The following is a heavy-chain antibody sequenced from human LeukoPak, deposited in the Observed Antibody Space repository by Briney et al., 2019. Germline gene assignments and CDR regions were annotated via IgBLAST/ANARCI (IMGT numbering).Heavy chain of an antibody. D-gene: IGHD1-1*01. J-gene: IGHJ5*02. Sequence: GASVKVSCKASGYTFTSHDINWVRQATGQGLEWMGWMNPNSGNTGYAQKFQGRVTMTRNTSISTAYMELSSLRSEDTAVYYCARRGRMYNWNDEGDWFDPWGQGTLVTVSS. CDR2: MNPNSGNT. V-gene: IGHV1-8*01. CDR3: ARRGRMYNWNDEGDWFDP. CDR1: GYTFTSHD.